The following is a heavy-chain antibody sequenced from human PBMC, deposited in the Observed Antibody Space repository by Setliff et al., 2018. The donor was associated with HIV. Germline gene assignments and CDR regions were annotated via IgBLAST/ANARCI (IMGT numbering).Heavy chain of an antibody. V-gene: IGHV4-4*07. CDR2: VCTSGDT. D-gene: IGHD3-10*01. CDR1: GGSIKSYS. Sequence: SETLSLTCTVSGGSIKSYSWSWIRQPAGKGLERIGRVCTSGDTNYNPSLQSRVAMSVDTSKNQFSLNLNSVTAADTALYYCARERVVRGVVDPGTSQIFDNWGQGILVTVSS. CDR3: ARERVVRGVVDPGTSQIFDN. J-gene: IGHJ4*02.